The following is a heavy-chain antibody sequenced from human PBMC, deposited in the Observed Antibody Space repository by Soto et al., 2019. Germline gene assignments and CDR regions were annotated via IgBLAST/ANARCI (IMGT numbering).Heavy chain of an antibody. CDR3: SKVSEGYGDKTEYFQH. J-gene: IGHJ1*01. CDR2: ISYDGSNK. D-gene: IGHD4-17*01. Sequence: QVQLVESGGGVVQPGRSLRLSCAASGFTFSSYGMHWVRQAPGKGLEWVAVISYDGSNKYYADSVKGRFTISRDNSKNTLYLQLNSLRAEDTAVYYCSKVSEGYGDKTEYFQHWGQGTLVTVSS. CDR1: GFTFSSYG. V-gene: IGHV3-30*18.